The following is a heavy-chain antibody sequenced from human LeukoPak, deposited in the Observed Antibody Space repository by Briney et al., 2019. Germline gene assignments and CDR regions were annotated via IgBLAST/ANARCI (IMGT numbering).Heavy chain of an antibody. D-gene: IGHD3-10*01. V-gene: IGHV3-23*01. Sequence: GGSLRLSCAASGFTFTSYAMSWVRQASGKGLEWVSAISGSGGSTYYADSMKGRFTISRDKSKNTLLRQRNSLRAEDTAVYYWAKGEGGDYGSGNYLYYWGQGTLVTVSS. CDR1: GFTFTSYA. J-gene: IGHJ4*02. CDR3: AKGEGGDYGSGNYLYY. CDR2: ISGSGGST.